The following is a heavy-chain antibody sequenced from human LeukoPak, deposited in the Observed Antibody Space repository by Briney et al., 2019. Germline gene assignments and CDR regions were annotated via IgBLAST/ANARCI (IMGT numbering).Heavy chain of an antibody. CDR2: IYYSGST. CDR1: GGSISSYY. V-gene: IGHV4-59*01. J-gene: IGHJ4*02. D-gene: IGHD2-21*02. Sequence: SETLSLTCTASGGSISSYYWSWIRQPPGKGLEWIGYIYYSGSTNYNPSLKSRVTISVDTSKNQFSLKLSSVTAADTAVYYCARDCGGDCYKGGFDYWGQGTLVTVSS. CDR3: ARDCGGDCYKGGFDY.